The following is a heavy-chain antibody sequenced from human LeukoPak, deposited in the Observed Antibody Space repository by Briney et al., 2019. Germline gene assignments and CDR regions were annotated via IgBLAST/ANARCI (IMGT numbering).Heavy chain of an antibody. CDR1: GGSISSYY. J-gene: IGHJ4*02. CDR2: IYHSGTT. Sequence: SETLSLTCTVSGGSISSYYWSWIRQPPGKGLEWIGYIYHSGTTNYNPSLKSRVTISVDTSKNQFSLKLSSVIAADTAVYYCARVGDSYGYLFDYWGQGTLVTVSS. D-gene: IGHD5-18*01. V-gene: IGHV4-59*01. CDR3: ARVGDSYGYLFDY.